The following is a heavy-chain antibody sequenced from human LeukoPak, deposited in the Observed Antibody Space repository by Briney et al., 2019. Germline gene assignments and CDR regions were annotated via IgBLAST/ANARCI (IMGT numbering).Heavy chain of an antibody. CDR1: GFTVSSNY. D-gene: IGHD1-26*01. Sequence: PGGSLRLSCAASGFTVSSNYMSWVRQAPGKGLEWVSIIYSDGATYYADSVKGRFTISRDNSKNTLYLQMSSMRAEDTAVYYCARVLGGAWYYFDSWGQGTQVTVSS. V-gene: IGHV3-53*01. CDR3: ARVLGGAWYYFDS. J-gene: IGHJ4*02. CDR2: IYSDGAT.